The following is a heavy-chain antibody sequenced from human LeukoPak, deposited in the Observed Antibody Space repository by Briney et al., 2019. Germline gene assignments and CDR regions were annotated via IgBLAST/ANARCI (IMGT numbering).Heavy chain of an antibody. CDR3: ARDGTPYSSSSRGFGYYYYYMDV. J-gene: IGHJ6*03. D-gene: IGHD6-6*01. CDR1: GGTFSSYA. CDR2: IIPIFGTA. V-gene: IGHV1-69*06. Sequence: GASVKVSCKASGGTFSSYAISWVRQAPGQGLEWMGGIIPIFGTANYAQKFQGRVTITADKSTSTAYMELSSLRSEDTAVYYCARDGTPYSSSSRGFGYYYYYMDVWGKGTTVTVSS.